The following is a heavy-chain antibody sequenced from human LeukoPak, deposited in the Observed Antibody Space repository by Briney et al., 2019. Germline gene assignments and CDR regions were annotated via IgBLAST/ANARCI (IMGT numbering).Heavy chain of an antibody. D-gene: IGHD6-6*01. Sequence: SETLSLTCTVSGGSISSSTYYWGWIRQPPGKGLEWIGTIYYSGSTYYNPSLKSRVTISVDTSKNQFSLKLRSVTAADTAVYYCARGAYSSSSENFDYWGQGTLVTVSS. J-gene: IGHJ4*02. CDR3: ARGAYSSSSENFDY. CDR2: IYYSGST. V-gene: IGHV4-39*07. CDR1: GGSISSSTYY.